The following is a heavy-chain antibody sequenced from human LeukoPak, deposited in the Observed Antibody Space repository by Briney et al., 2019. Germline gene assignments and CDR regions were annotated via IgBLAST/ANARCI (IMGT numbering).Heavy chain of an antibody. CDR2: IHSSGST. V-gene: IGHV4-59*08. Sequence: CETLGLTCTVSGGSISGYYWSWIRQPPGKGLEWIAYIHSSGSTNYNPSLRCRVTISVDTSKNKFSLKLTSVTAADTAVYFCPRTLAAAHFDYWAQGTLATVTS. CDR1: GGSISGYY. D-gene: IGHD6-13*01. J-gene: IGHJ4*02. CDR3: PRTLAAAHFDY.